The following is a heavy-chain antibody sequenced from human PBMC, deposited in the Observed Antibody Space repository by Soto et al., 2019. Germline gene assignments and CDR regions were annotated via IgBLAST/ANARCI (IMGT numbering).Heavy chain of an antibody. J-gene: IGHJ3*02. Sequence: GGSLRLSCAASGFTFSSYAMSWVRQAPGKGLEWVSAISGSGGSTYYADSVKGRFTISRDNSKNTLYLQMNSLRAEDTAVYYCAKVSVAARGSTSYDAFDIWGQGTMV. CDR1: GFTFSSYA. V-gene: IGHV3-23*01. D-gene: IGHD2-15*01. CDR2: ISGSGGST. CDR3: AKVSVAARGSTSYDAFDI.